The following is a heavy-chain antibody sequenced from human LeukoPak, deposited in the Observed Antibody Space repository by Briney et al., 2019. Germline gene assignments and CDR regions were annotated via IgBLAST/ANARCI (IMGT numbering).Heavy chain of an antibody. Sequence: PSETLSLTCTVSGGSISTYYWSWIRQPPGKGLEWIGYIYYSGSTNYNPSLKSRVTISVDTSKNQFSLKLSSVTAADTAVYYCAKDGYRYGLGWFDPWGQGTLVTVSS. CDR1: GGSISTYY. D-gene: IGHD5-18*01. CDR2: IYYSGST. J-gene: IGHJ5*02. CDR3: AKDGYRYGLGWFDP. V-gene: IGHV4-59*01.